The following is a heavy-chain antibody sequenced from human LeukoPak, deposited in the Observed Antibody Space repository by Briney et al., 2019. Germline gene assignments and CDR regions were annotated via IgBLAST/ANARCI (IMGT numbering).Heavy chain of an antibody. Sequence: PGGSLRLSCTAPGFIFGDYAMSWVRQAPGKGLEWVGCIRSKAYGGTTEYAASVKGRFTISRDDSKSIAYLQMNSLKTEDTAVYYCTRVNGDYADAFDIWGQGTMVTVSS. CDR2: IRSKAYGGTT. V-gene: IGHV3-49*04. J-gene: IGHJ3*02. D-gene: IGHD4-17*01. CDR3: TRVNGDYADAFDI. CDR1: GFIFGDYA.